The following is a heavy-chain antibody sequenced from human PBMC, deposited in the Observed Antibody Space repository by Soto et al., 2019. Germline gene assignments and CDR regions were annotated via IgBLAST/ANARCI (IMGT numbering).Heavy chain of an antibody. CDR1: GGTFSSYA. V-gene: IGHV1-69*13. CDR3: ANFGWYNPYYYGMDV. CDR2: IIPIFGTA. D-gene: IGHD6-19*01. Sequence: ASVKVSCKASGGTFSSYAISWVRQAPGQGLEWMGGIIPIFGTANYAQKFQGRVTITADESTSTAYMELSSLRSEDTAVYYCANFGWYNPYYYGMDVWGQGTTVTAP. J-gene: IGHJ6*02.